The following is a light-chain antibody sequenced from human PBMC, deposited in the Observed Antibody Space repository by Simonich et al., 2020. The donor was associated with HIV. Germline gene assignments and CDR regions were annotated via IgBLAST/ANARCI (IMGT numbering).Light chain of an antibody. V-gene: IGKV4-1*01. CDR1: QSVLYSSNNKNY. CDR3: QQYYSTPPIT. J-gene: IGKJ4*01. CDR2: WAS. Sequence: DIVMTQSPDSLAVSLGERATINCKSSQSVLYSSNNKNYLAWYQLKPGQPPKLLIYWASTRESGVPDRFSGSGSGTDFTLTISSLQAEDVAVYYCQQYYSTPPITFGGGTKVEIK.